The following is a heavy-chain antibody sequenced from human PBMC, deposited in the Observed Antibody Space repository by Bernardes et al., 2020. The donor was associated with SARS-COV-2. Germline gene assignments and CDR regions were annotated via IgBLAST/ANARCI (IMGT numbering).Heavy chain of an antibody. D-gene: IGHD2-2*01. Sequence: SGPTLVKPSQTLTLTCTFSGFSLRSSGMSVNWIRQPPGKALEWLARIDWDDDTYYSTSLKTRLSISKDPSSNHVVLTLTNMDPVDSAPPTIPARLIEATLKRAGHWG. CDR3: PARLIEATLKRAGH. V-gene: IGHV2-70*02. CDR1: GFSLRSSGMS. CDR2: IDWDDDT. J-gene: IGHJ1*01.